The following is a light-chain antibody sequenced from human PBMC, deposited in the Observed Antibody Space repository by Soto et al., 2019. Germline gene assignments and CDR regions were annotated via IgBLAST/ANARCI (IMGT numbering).Light chain of an antibody. Sequence: ETVMTQTPATLSVSPGDRATLSCRASQSISTNLAWYQQKPGQAPRLLIYDASTRATGIPARFNGSGSGTEFTLTISSLLSEDFAVYSCQQYNNWPLTFGGGTKVEIK. V-gene: IGKV3D-15*01. J-gene: IGKJ4*01. CDR1: QSISTN. CDR3: QQYNNWPLT. CDR2: DAS.